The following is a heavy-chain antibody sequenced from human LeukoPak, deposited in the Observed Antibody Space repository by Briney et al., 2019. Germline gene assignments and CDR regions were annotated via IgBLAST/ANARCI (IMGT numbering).Heavy chain of an antibody. CDR3: ARQYGSGGLSYFDY. D-gene: IGHD3-10*01. Sequence: SETLSLTCTVSGGSISSGGYYWSWIRQHPGKGLEWIGYIYYSGSTYYNPSLKSRVTISVDTSKNQFSLKLSSVTAADTAVYYCARQYGSGGLSYFDYWGQGTLVTVSS. CDR1: GGSISSGGYY. CDR2: IYYSGST. J-gene: IGHJ4*02. V-gene: IGHV4-31*03.